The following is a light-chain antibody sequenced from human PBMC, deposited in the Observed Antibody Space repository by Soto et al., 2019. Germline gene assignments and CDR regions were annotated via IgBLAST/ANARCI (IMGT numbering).Light chain of an antibody. CDR3: QQYSSSPLT. J-gene: IGKJ4*01. V-gene: IGKV3-20*01. CDR2: GAS. Sequence: EIVLTQSPGTLSLSPGERATLSCRASQSVSTSYLAWYQQKPGQAPRILIYGASSRATGIPDRFSGSGSGTDFTLTISRLEPEDFAVYYCQQYSSSPLTFGGGTKVEIK. CDR1: QSVSTSY.